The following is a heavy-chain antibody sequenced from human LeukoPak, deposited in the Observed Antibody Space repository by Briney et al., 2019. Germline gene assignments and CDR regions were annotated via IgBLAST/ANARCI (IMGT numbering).Heavy chain of an antibody. CDR2: IYYSGST. V-gene: IGHV4-39*07. D-gene: IGHD3-10*01. CDR3: ARELGSGSWGSGRWFDP. J-gene: IGHJ5*02. CDR1: GDSISRSSYY. Sequence: PSETLSLTCTVSGDSISRSSYYWGWIRQTPGKGLEWIGSIYYSGSTYYNPSLKSRVTISVDTSKNQFSLKLSSVTAADTAVYHCARELGSGSWGSGRWFDPWGQGTLVTVSS.